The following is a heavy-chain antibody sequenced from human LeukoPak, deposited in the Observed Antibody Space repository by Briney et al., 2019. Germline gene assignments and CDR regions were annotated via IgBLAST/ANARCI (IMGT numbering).Heavy chain of an antibody. D-gene: IGHD1-26*01. CDR2: INWNGGST. CDR3: ASYENSGSYPPSDY. CDR1: GFTFDDYD. V-gene: IGHV3-20*04. Sequence: RPGGSLRLSCAASGFTFDDYDMSWVRQPPGKGLEWVSGINWNGGSTGYADSVKGRFTISRDNAKNSLYLQMNSLRAEDTALYYCASYENSGSYPPSDYWGQGTLVTVSS. J-gene: IGHJ4*02.